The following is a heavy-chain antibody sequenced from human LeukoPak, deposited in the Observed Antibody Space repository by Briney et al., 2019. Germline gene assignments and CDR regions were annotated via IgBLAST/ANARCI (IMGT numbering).Heavy chain of an antibody. J-gene: IGHJ4*02. V-gene: IGHV4-61*02. D-gene: IGHD3-22*01. CDR3: AREYYDSSGYYQVT. CDR2: ISSSGST. Sequence: SETLSLTCTVSGDSISSGDYYWSWIRQPAGKGLEWIGRISSSGSTNYNPSLKSRVTISVDTSKNQFSLKLSSVTAADTAVYYCAREYYDSSGYYQVTWGQGTLVTVSS. CDR1: GDSISSGDYY.